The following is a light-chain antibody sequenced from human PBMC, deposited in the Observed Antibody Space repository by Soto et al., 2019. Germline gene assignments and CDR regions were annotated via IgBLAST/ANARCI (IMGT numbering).Light chain of an antibody. Sequence: QSALTQPPSASGAPGQSVTISCTGTSSDVGGYIYVYWYQQHPGKAPKLVIYDVTERPSGVPDRFSGSKSGNAASLTVSGQQAEEEAYYYCSSDAGRNAYVFGTGTKLTVL. CDR3: SSDAGRNAYV. CDR2: DVT. J-gene: IGLJ1*01. V-gene: IGLV2-8*01. CDR1: SSDVGGYIY.